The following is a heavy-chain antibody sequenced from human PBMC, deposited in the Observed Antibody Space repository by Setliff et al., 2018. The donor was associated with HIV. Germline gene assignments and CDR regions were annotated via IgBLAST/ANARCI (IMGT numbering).Heavy chain of an antibody. CDR2: ISSTGTYI. J-gene: IGHJ6*02. V-gene: IGHV3-21*01. Sequence: PGGSLRLSCAASGFNFSTHTMNWIRQAPGKGLEWVSSISSTGTYIYYADSMKGRFTISRDNAKNSLYLQMNSLRAEDTAVYFCARPTTIDTLYYGSQSLYMYYYGMDVWGQGTTVTVSS. CDR3: ARPTTIDTLYYGSQSLYMYYYGMDV. CDR1: GFNFSTHT. D-gene: IGHD1-26*01.